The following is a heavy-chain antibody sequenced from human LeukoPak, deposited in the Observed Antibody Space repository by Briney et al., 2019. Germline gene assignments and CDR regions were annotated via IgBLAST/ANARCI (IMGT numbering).Heavy chain of an antibody. CDR1: GFSFSVYW. Sequence: PPGGSLRLSCAASGFSFSVYWMHWVRHAPGKGPVWVSRIKTDGSITDYADFVKGRFTISRDNAKNSLYLQMNSLRAEDTAVYYCARAVSDVEVEGQWLVLDAFDIWGQGTMVTVSS. CDR2: IKTDGSIT. D-gene: IGHD6-19*01. CDR3: ARAVSDVEVEGQWLVLDAFDI. J-gene: IGHJ3*02. V-gene: IGHV3-74*01.